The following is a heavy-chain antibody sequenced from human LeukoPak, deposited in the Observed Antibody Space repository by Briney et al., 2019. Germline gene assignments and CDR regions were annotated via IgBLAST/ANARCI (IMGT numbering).Heavy chain of an antibody. CDR3: ARSPTVTTYYYCYYYMDV. CDR1: GGSFSGYY. D-gene: IGHD4-11*01. J-gene: IGHJ6*03. V-gene: IGHV4-34*01. Sequence: SETLSLTCAVYGGSFSGYYWSWIRQPPGKGLEWIGEINHSGSTNYNPSLKSRVTISVDTSKNQFSLKLSSVTAADTAVYYCARSPTVTTYYYCYYYMDVWGKGTTVTVSS. CDR2: INHSGST.